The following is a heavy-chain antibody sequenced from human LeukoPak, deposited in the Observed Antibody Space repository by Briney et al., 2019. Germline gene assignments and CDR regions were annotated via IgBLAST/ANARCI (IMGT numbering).Heavy chain of an antibody. CDR3: ARDHLTSTPWFDP. CDR2: ISVYKGNT. CDR1: GYTFTSYG. J-gene: IGHJ5*02. Sequence: ASVKVSCKASGYTFTSYGISWVRQAPGQGLEWMGWISVYKGNTKYTQKLQGRVTMTTDTSTSTAYMELRSLRSDDTAVYYCARDHLTSTPWFDPWRQGTLVTVSS. V-gene: IGHV1-18*01. D-gene: IGHD4/OR15-4a*01.